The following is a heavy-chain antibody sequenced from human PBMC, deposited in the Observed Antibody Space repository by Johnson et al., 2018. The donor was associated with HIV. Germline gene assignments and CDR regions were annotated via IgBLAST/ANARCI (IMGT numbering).Heavy chain of an antibody. J-gene: IGHJ3*02. CDR2: IRSKANSYAT. V-gene: IGHV3-73*01. D-gene: IGHD6-19*01. CDR3: TTVGIAVAGALPI. Sequence: EVQLVESGGGLVQPGGSLKLSCAASGFTFSGSAMHWVRQASGKGLEWVGRIRSKANSYATAYAASVKGRFTISRDNSKNTLYLQMNSLRAADTAIYFCTTVGIAVAGALPIWGQGTMVTVSS. CDR1: GFTFSGSA.